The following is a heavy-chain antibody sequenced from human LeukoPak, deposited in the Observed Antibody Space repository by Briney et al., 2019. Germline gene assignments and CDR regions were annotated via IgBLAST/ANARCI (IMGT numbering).Heavy chain of an antibody. D-gene: IGHD2/OR15-2a*01. CDR3: ARNLVHLWNVFDF. Sequence: TGGSLRLSCVASRFTFSNHYMSWVRQAPGKGLEWVATIKPDGSETFYVDSVKGRFTVSRDNAKNSLYLQMSSLRAEDTAVYHCARNLVHLWNVFDFWGLGTMATVSS. CDR1: RFTFSNHY. CDR2: IKPDGSET. J-gene: IGHJ3*01. V-gene: IGHV3-7*01.